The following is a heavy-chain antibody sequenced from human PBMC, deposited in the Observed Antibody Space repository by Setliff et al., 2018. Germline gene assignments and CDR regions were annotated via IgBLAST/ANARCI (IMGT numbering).Heavy chain of an antibody. D-gene: IGHD6-6*01. CDR2: TIPLFGTT. CDR1: GGTFTNYG. J-gene: IGHJ6*03. CDR3: AREGVDSRSSTDYRYYMDV. V-gene: IGHV1-69*05. Sequence: SVKVSCKASGGTFTNYGVSWVRQAPGQGLEWMGGTIPLFGTTDYAQKFQGRATIITDESTSTAYMELSSLRSEDTAVYYCAREGVDSRSSTDYRYYMDVWGKGTTVTVSS.